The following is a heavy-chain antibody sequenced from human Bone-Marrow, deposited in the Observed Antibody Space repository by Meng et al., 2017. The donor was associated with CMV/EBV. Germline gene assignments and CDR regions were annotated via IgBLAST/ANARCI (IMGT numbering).Heavy chain of an antibody. Sequence: SETLSLTCTVSGGSISSSSYYWGWIRQPPGKGLEWIGSIYYSGSTYYNPSLKSRVTISVDTSKNQFSLKLSSVTAADTAVYYCARVCSSTSCSFDYWGQGTLVTVSS. CDR2: IYYSGST. CDR3: ARVCSSTSCSFDY. CDR1: GGSISSSSYY. J-gene: IGHJ4*02. V-gene: IGHV4-39*07. D-gene: IGHD2-2*01.